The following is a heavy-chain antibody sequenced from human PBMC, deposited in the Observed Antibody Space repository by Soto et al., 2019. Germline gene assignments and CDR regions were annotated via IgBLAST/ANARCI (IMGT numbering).Heavy chain of an antibody. CDR2: IIPIFGIP. D-gene: IGHD2-2*01. V-gene: IGHV1-69*08. CDR3: AREDRDREAGLVPAAIVGTDV. CDR1: GGTFSRYS. J-gene: IGHJ6*02. Sequence: QVQLVQSGAEVKKPGSSVKVSCKASGGTFSRYSITWVRQAPGHGLEWIGRIIPIFGIPTYAQKFQGRVTFTADESTRTAHMERSSLRSDATAVYYCAREDRDREAGLVPAAIVGTDVGGQGTPVTVSS.